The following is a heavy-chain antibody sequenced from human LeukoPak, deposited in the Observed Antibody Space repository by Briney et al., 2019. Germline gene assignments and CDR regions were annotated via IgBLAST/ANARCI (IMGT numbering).Heavy chain of an antibody. CDR2: ISYDGSNK. Sequence: PGGSLILSCAASGFTFSSYGMNWVRQAPGKGLEWVSVISYDGSNKYYADSVKGRFTISRDNSKNTLYLQMNSLRAEDTAVYYCARTAREPDVRGQGTTVTVSS. V-gene: IGHV3-30*03. CDR1: GFTFSSYG. J-gene: IGHJ6*02. D-gene: IGHD2-21*02. CDR3: ARTAREPDV.